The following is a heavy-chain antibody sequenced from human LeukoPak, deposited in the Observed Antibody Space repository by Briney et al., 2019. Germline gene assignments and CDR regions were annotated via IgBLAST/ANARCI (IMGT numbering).Heavy chain of an antibody. Sequence: PSETLSLTCTVSGGSISSGGYYWSWIRQHPGKGLEWIGYIYYSGSTYYNPSLKSRVTISVDTSKNQFSLKLSPVTAADTAVYYCARVRGGRIAAAGGQIDYWGQGTLVTVSS. CDR1: GGSISSGGYY. D-gene: IGHD6-13*01. CDR2: IYYSGST. CDR3: ARVRGGRIAAAGGQIDY. V-gene: IGHV4-31*03. J-gene: IGHJ4*02.